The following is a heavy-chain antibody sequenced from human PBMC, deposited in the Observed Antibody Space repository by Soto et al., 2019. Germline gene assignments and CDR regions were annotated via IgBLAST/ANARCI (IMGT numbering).Heavy chain of an antibody. V-gene: IGHV3-48*01. CDR2: ISISNSSI. CDR3: ARDYYGSGSLDV. CDR1: GFTFSSCS. J-gene: IGHJ6*03. D-gene: IGHD3-10*01. Sequence: EVQLVESGGGLVQPGGSLRLSCAASGFTFSSCSMNWVRQAPGKGLVWVSYISISNSSIYYADSVMRRLSISRDNAKNSLYLQMNSLSAEDTAVYYCARDYYGSGSLDVWGKGTTVTVSS.